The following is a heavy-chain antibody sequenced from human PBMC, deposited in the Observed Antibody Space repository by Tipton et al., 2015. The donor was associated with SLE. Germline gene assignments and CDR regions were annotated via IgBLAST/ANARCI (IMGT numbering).Heavy chain of an antibody. Sequence: TLSLTCTVSGDSISSRFFNWIRQPPGKGLEWIGYIYDSGSTNYNPSLKSRVTILVDRSKNQFSLKLSSVTAADTAVYYCARGGHYYGSVDAVDIWGQGTMVTVSS. CDR1: GDSISSRF. D-gene: IGHD3-10*01. CDR2: IYDSGST. J-gene: IGHJ3*02. CDR3: ARGGHYYGSVDAVDI. V-gene: IGHV4-59*11.